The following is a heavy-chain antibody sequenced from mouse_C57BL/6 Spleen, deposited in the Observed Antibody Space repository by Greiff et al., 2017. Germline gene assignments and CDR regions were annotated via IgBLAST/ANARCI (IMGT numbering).Heavy chain of an antibody. Sequence: QVQLQQSGAELVKPGASVKISCKASGYAFSSYWMNWVKQRPGKGLEWIGQIYPGDGDTNYNGTFKGKATLTADKSSSTAYMQHSSLTYEDSAVYYCAIGKLWSMDYWGQGTSVTVSS. CDR2: IYPGDGDT. J-gene: IGHJ4*01. CDR1: GYAFSSYW. CDR3: AIGKLWSMDY. V-gene: IGHV1-80*01. D-gene: IGHD3-3*01.